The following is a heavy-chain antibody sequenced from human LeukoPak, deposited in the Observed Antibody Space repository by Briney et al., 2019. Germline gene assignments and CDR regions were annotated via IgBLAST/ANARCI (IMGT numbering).Heavy chain of an antibody. V-gene: IGHV4-61*02. D-gene: IGHD3-22*01. J-gene: IGHJ4*02. CDR1: GGSVSSGSYY. Sequence: TLXLTCTVSGGSVSSGSYYWSWIRPPAGKGLEWXGRIYASGSTNYNPSLKSRVTISLDTSKNQFSLKLSSVTAADTAVYYCARTLGYYDSSGYSDFDYWGQGTLVTVSS. CDR3: ARTLGYYDSSGYSDFDY. CDR2: IYASGST.